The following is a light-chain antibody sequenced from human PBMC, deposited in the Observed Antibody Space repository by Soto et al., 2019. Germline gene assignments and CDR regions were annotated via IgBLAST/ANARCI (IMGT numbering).Light chain of an antibody. J-gene: IGKJ1*01. V-gene: IGKV1-39*01. CDR2: AAS. CDR3: QHKET. CDR1: QSIGTY. Sequence: DIQMTQSPSSLSASVGDRVTITCRASQSIGTYLHWYQQKPGKAPKLLIYAASSLQSGVPSRFSGSGSGTEFTRPMSSLQPEDFATYSCQHKETFGQGTKVETK.